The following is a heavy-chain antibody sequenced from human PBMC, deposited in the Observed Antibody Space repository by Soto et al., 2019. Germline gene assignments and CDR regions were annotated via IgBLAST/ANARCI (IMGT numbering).Heavy chain of an antibody. CDR1: GDSVYSNSAA. Sequence: SQTLSLTCAISGDSVYSNSAAWNWIRQSPSRGLEWLGRTYYRSKWYNDYAVSVKSRITINPDTSKNQFSLQLNSVTPEDTAVYYCARDRGNYDFWSGYKQYYYYYYGMDVWGQGTTVTVSS. CDR3: ARDRGNYDFWSGYKQYYYYYYGMDV. V-gene: IGHV6-1*01. D-gene: IGHD3-3*01. CDR2: TYYRSKWYN. J-gene: IGHJ6*02.